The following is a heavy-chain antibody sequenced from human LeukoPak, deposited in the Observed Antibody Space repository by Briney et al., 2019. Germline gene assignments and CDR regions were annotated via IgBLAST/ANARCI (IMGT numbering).Heavy chain of an antibody. CDR1: GYTFTGYY. D-gene: IGHD6-6*01. V-gene: IGHV1-2*02. J-gene: IGHJ3*02. CDR3: ARVRSAARNFISRAFDI. CDR2: INPNSGGT. Sequence: ASVKASCKASGYTFTGYYMHLVRQAPGQGLEWMGWINPNSGGTNYAQKFQGRVTMTRDTSISTAYMELSRLRSDDTAVYYCARVRSAARNFISRAFDIWGQGTMVTVSS.